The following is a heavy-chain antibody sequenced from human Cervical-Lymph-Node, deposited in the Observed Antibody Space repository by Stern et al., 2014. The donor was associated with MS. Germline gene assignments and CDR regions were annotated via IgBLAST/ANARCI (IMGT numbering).Heavy chain of an antibody. V-gene: IGHV2-5*02. Sequence: QVTLKESGPTLVKHTQTLTLTCTFSGFSLSTSGVGVGWIRQPPGKALEWLSLLYWDDDKRYNPSLKTRLTITQDTYKNQVVLTTSDRDPMDTATYCCAHRFRVRQDFDFWGQGTLVTVSS. D-gene: IGHD3-3*01. CDR2: LYWDDDK. J-gene: IGHJ4*02. CDR1: GFSLSTSGVG. CDR3: AHRFRVRQDFDF.